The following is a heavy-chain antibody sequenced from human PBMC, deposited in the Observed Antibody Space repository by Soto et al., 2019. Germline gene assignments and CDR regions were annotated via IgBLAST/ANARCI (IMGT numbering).Heavy chain of an antibody. Sequence: QVQLVQSGAEVKKPGASVKVSCKASGYTFTGYYMHWVRQAPGQGLEWMGWINPNSGGTKYAQKFQGRDTMTRDTAISTAYMELSRLRSDDTAVFFCARDWGGFDFLGQGSLVTVSS. V-gene: IGHV1-2*02. CDR1: GYTFTGYY. D-gene: IGHD3-16*01. J-gene: IGHJ5*01. CDR3: ARDWGGFDF. CDR2: INPNSGGT.